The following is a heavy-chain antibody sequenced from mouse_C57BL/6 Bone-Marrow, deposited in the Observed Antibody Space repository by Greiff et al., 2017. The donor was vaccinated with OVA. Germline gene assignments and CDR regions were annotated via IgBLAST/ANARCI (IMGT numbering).Heavy chain of an antibody. Sequence: VQVVESGAELVRPGTSVKVSCKASGYAFTNYLIEWVKQRPGQGLEWIGVINPGSGGTNYNEKFKGKATLTADKSSSTAYMQLSSLTSEDSAVYFCARGYLPYFDYWGQGTTLTVSS. CDR1: GYAFTNYL. J-gene: IGHJ2*01. CDR3: ARGYLPYFDY. V-gene: IGHV1-54*01. CDR2: INPGSGGT.